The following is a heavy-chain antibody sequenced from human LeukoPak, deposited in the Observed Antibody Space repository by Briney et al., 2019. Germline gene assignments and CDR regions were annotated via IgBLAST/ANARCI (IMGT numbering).Heavy chain of an antibody. CDR2: VYYSGST. CDR3: AREYGDPFDY. Sequence: PSETLSLTCIVSGDSISSSNYYWGWIRQPPGKGVEWIGTVYYSGSTYYNPSLKSRVTISVDTSKNQFSLKLSSVTAADTAVYYCAREYGDPFDYWGQGTLVTVSS. D-gene: IGHD4-17*01. CDR1: GDSISSSNYY. V-gene: IGHV4-39*01. J-gene: IGHJ4*02.